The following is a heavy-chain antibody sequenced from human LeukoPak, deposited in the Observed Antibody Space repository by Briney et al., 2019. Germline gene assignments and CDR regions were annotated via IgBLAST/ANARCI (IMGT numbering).Heavy chain of an antibody. V-gene: IGHV4-34*01. CDR3: ARVVGSVDNYFDY. J-gene: IGHJ4*02. Sequence: PSETLTLTCAVYGGSFSGYYWSWIRQPPGKGLEWIGEINHSGSTNYNPSLKSRVTISVDTSKNQFSRMLSSVTAADTAVYYCARVVGSVDNYFDYCREATLVTVSS. D-gene: IGHD1-26*01. CDR1: GGSFSGYY. CDR2: INHSGST.